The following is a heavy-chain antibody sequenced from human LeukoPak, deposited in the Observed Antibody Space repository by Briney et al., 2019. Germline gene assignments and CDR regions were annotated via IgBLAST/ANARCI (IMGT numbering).Heavy chain of an antibody. D-gene: IGHD1-26*01. CDR1: GFTFSNYA. Sequence: GGSLRLSCAASGFTFSNYAMSWVRQAPGKGLEWVSGISDSGGSIYYADSVKGRFTISGDNSKKTLYLQMNSLRAEDTAVYYCAKGIVGATRASFDYWGQGTLVTVSS. V-gene: IGHV3-23*01. J-gene: IGHJ4*02. CDR3: AKGIVGATRASFDY. CDR2: ISDSGGSI.